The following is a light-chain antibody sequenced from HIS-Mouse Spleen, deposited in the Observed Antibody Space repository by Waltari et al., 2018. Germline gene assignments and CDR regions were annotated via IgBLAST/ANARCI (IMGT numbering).Light chain of an antibody. J-gene: IGLJ2*01. CDR2: EDS. V-gene: IGLV3-10*01. CDR1: ALPKKY. CDR3: YSTDSSGNHRV. Sequence: SYELTQTPSVSVSPGQTARITCSGDALPKKYAYWYQQKSGQAPVLVLYEDSKRTSGIPEGVSGASSGTMATLTISGAQVEDEADYYCYSTDSSGNHRVFGGGTKLTVL.